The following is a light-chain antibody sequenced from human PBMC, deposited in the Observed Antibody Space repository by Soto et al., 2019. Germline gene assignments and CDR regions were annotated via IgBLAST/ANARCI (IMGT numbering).Light chain of an antibody. CDR2: GAS. Sequence: VLKLSPGALSLSKEERATLSCRASQSVSSGYLAWYQQKPGQAPRLLIYGASTRATGIPDRFSGSGSGTDFTLTISRLEPEDFAVYYCQQYSSSPSITFGQVTRLEIK. CDR3: QQYSSSPSIT. V-gene: IGKV3-20*01. J-gene: IGKJ5*01. CDR1: QSVSSGY.